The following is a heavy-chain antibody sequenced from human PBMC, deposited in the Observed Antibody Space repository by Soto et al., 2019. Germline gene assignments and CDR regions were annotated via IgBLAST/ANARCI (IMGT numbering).Heavy chain of an antibody. V-gene: IGHV3-74*01. CDR1: GLTFISYW. D-gene: IGHD6-25*01. CDR3: ARAIGFYGMDV. J-gene: IGHJ6*02. CDR2: INSDGSST. Sequence: GGSLRLSCAASGLTFISYWMHWVRQAPGKGLVWVSRINSDGSSTDYADSVKGRFTTSRDNAKNTLYLQMNSLRGEDTAVYYCARAIGFYGMDVWGQGTTVTVSS.